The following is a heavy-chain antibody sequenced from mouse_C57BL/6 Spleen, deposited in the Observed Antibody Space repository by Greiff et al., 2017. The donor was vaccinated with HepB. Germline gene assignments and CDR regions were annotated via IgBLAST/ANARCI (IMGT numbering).Heavy chain of an antibody. CDR2: ISSGSSTI. J-gene: IGHJ3*01. D-gene: IGHD4-1*01. Sequence: DVKLVESGGGLVKPGGSLKLSCAASGFTFSDYGMHWVRQAPEKGLEWVAYISSGSSTIYYADTVKGRFTISRDNAKNTLFLQMTSLRSEDTAMYYCAGTEAWFAYWGQGTLVTVSA. CDR1: GFTFSDYG. V-gene: IGHV5-17*01. CDR3: AGTEAWFAY.